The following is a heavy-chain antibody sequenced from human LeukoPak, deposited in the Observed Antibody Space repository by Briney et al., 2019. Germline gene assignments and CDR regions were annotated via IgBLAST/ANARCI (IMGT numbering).Heavy chain of an antibody. V-gene: IGHV3-15*01. J-gene: IGHJ4*02. CDR2: IKRQTDGGTT. D-gene: IGHD2/OR15-2a*01. CDR3: TTSSYCDKNVCQASFDY. CDR1: GFTFKNAW. Sequence: PGGSLRLSCAASGFTFKNAWMSWVRQAPEKGLEWLGLIKRQTDGGTTDYAAPVKGRVTISRDDSENTMYLQMSGLRAEDTAMYYCTTSSYCDKNVCQASFDYWGQGTLVTVSS.